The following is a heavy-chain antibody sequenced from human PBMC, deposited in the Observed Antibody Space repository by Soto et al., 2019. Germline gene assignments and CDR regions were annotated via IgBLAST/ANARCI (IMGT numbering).Heavy chain of an antibody. D-gene: IGHD3-10*01. J-gene: IGHJ5*02. CDR1: GGSISSYY. Sequence: TLSLTCTASGGSISSYYWSWIRQPPGKGLEWIGYIYYSGSTNYNPSLKSRVTISVDTSKNQFSLKLSSVTAADTAVYDCARRSRLDWFDPWGPGIRVTVSS. V-gene: IGHV4-59*08. CDR2: IYYSGST. CDR3: ARRSRLDWFDP.